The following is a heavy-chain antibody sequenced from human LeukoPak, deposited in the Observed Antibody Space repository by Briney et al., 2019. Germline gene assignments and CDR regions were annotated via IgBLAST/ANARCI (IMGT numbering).Heavy chain of an antibody. CDR2: VSGGGGVT. V-gene: IGHV3-23*01. J-gene: IGHJ6*02. CDR1: GFTFTNYA. Sequence: PGGSLRLSCAASGFTFTNYAMSWVRQAPGKGLEWVSTVSGGGGVTDYADSVKGRFTISRDNAKNSLYLQMNSLRAEDTAVYYCAKSSYYDFWSGYYRLVNYYYGMDVWGQGTTVTVSS. CDR3: AKSSYYDFWSGYYRLVNYYYGMDV. D-gene: IGHD3-3*01.